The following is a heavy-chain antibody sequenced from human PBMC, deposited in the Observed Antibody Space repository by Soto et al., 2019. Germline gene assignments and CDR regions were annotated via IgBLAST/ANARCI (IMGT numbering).Heavy chain of an antibody. CDR2: ISSSGSTI. J-gene: IGHJ6*02. CDR3: SRDHMAQLARGLYGMDV. D-gene: IGHD2-21*01. Sequence: EVQLVESGGGLVQPGVSLRLSCASSGFTFSSYSMNWVRQAPGKGLEWVSYISSSGSTIYYADSVKGRFTISRDNVKNSRYPQRDSLRDGDTAGYYCSRDHMAQLARGLYGMDVWGQGTTVTV. V-gene: IGHV3-48*02. CDR1: GFTFSSYS.